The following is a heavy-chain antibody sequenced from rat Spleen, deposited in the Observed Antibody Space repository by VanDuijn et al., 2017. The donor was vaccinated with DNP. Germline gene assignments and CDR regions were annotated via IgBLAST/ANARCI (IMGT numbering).Heavy chain of an antibody. CDR2: ISTSGEYA. J-gene: IGHJ2*01. CDR1: GFTFNKYG. Sequence: EVQLVESGGGLVQPGRSLKLSCAASGFTFNKYGMAWVRQAPTKGLEWVASISTSGEYAHYRDSVKGRFTVSRDNGKSVLYLQMDSLRSEDTATYYCARHNDFGGGRWDYWGQGVIVTVSS. CDR3: ARHNDFGGGRWDY. V-gene: IGHV5S13*01. D-gene: IGHD4-3*01.